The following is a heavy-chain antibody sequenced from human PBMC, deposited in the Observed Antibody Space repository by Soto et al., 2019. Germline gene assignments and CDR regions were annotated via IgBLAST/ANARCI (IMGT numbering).Heavy chain of an antibody. V-gene: IGHV1-3*04. Sequence: QVQLVQSGAEVKKSGASVQVSCKPSGYTFTTYAIHWVRQAPGQSLEWMAWIHTGNGNTKYSPRFQGRVTITRDTSASTAYMELSSLRSEDTAVYYCAISLRLGESFDYWGQGTLVTVSS. D-gene: IGHD3-16*01. J-gene: IGHJ4*02. CDR3: AISLRLGESFDY. CDR2: IHTGNGNT. CDR1: GYTFTTYA.